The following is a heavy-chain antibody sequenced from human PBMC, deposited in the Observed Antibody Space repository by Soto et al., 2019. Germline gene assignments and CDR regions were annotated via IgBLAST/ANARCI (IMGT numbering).Heavy chain of an antibody. D-gene: IGHD3-16*01. V-gene: IGHV3-66*01. CDR3: ARDPWAADY. CDR2: IYSGGST. J-gene: IGHJ4*02. CDR1: GFTVSTKY. Sequence: EVQLVESGGGLVQPGGSLRLSCAASGFTVSTKYMSWVRQAPGKGLEWVSVIYSGGSTFYADSVRSRFTISRDNSKNTVNLQMTSVRAEDTAVYYCARDPWAADYWGQGTLVTVSS.